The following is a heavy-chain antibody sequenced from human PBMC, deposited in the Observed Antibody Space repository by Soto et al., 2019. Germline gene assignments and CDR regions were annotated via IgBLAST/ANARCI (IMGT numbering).Heavy chain of an antibody. Sequence: GPSLTISFKPSAHSSKTYWNGWLRQMPGKALEWKGIIAPGDSDTSYSSFFEVQVTISADKSISTAYLQWCSLTSSDAAMYSCARQWYYGSGRWYFDYLGQGTLVTVFS. D-gene: IGHD3-10*01. CDR3: ARQWYYGSGRWYFDY. V-gene: IGHV5-51*01. J-gene: IGHJ4*02. CDR1: AHSSKTYW. CDR2: IAPGDSDT.